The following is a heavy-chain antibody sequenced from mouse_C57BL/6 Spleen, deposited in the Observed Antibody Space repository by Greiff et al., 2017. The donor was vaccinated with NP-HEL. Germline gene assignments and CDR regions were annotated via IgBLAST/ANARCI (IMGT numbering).Heavy chain of an antibody. J-gene: IGHJ3*01. CDR1: GYTFTDYY. CDR2: INPNNGGT. D-gene: IGHD2-2*01. Sequence: EVQLQQSGPELVKPGASVKISCKASGYTFTDYYMNWVKQSHGKSLEWIGDINPNNGGTSYNQKFKGKATLTVDKSSSTAYMELRSLTSEDSAVYYCARRRSRSPMGGYDEAYWGQGTLVTVSA. CDR3: ARRRSRSPMGGYDEAY. V-gene: IGHV1-26*01.